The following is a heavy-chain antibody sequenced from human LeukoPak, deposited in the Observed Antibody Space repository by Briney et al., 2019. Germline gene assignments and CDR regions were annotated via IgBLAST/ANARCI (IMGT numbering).Heavy chain of an antibody. J-gene: IGHJ5*02. Sequence: SETPFLPCTVSGGSLNSALYYWALIPQTPEPKLGWIWAVSHDGITKYSPSLGGRVSLSADTSKNAFFMEVHSVTAADSAIYYCARHTIFCSFINCSPFDPWGQGTLVTVSS. CDR3: ARHTIFCSFINCSPFDP. V-gene: IGHV4-39*01. CDR1: GGSLNSALYY. CDR2: VSHDGIT. D-gene: IGHD3-3*01.